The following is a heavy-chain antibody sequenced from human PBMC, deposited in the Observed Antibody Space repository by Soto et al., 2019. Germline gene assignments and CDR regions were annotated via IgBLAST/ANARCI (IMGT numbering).Heavy chain of an antibody. V-gene: IGHV1-58*01. J-gene: IGHJ6*02. CDR1: GSTFTSPS. CDR2: IVVGSGNT. D-gene: IGHD3-10*02. CDR3: AASAITMFLVAYRVYYYYVMDF. Sequence: VKVSCKASGSTFTSPSVQWVRQARGQRIEWIGWIVVGSGNTNYAQKFQERVTITRDMSTSTAYMELSSLRPADTAVYYCAASAITMFLVAYRVYYYYVMDFWGQGSSVTVS.